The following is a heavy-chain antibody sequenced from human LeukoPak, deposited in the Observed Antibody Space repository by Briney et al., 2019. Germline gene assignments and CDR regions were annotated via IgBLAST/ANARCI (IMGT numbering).Heavy chain of an antibody. CDR3: ARGPPQAYCGGDCYYYFDY. CDR2: MNPNSGNT. V-gene: IGHV1-8*01. CDR1: GYTFTSYD. J-gene: IGHJ4*02. Sequence: ASVKVSCKASGYTFTSYDINWVRQATGQGLEWMGWMNPNSGNTGYAQKFQGRVTMTRNTSISTAYMELSSLRSEDTAVYYCARGPPQAYCGGDCYYYFDYWGQGTLVTVSS. D-gene: IGHD2-21*02.